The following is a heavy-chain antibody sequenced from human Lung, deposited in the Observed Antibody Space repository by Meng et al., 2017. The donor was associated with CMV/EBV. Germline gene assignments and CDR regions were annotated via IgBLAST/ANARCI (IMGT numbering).Heavy chain of an antibody. CDR2: ISYDGSTE. Sequence: LTXVASGFPLNRYTMHWVRQGPGKGLEWVALISYDGSTEYYGDSVRGRFSISRDTSKNTLYVHMKGLRPEDTAIYYCARDVITLGYYAMDVWGQGASVTVSS. CDR1: GFPLNRYT. D-gene: IGHD3-16*01. V-gene: IGHV3-30*04. J-gene: IGHJ6*02. CDR3: ARDVITLGYYAMDV.